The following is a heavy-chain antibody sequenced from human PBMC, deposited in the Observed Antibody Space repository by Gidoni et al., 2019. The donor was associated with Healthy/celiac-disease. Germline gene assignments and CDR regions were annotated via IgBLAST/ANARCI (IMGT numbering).Heavy chain of an antibody. V-gene: IGHV4-30-4*01. CDR2: IYYSGST. CDR1: GGSISSGDYY. D-gene: IGHD4-4*01. CDR3: ARGGMTTAEHFDY. Sequence: QVQLQESGPGLVTPSQTLSLPCTVSGGSISSGDYYWSWIRQPPGKGLEWIGYIYYSGSTYYNPSLKSRVTISVDTSKNQFSLKLSSVTAADTAVYYCARGGMTTAEHFDYWGQGTLVTVSS. J-gene: IGHJ4*02.